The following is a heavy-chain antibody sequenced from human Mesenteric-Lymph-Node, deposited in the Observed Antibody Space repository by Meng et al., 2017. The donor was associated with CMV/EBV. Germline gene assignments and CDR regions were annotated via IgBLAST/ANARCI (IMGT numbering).Heavy chain of an antibody. Sequence: QVQLQRWGAGLLRPSETLSLTCDVYGGSFSGYYWSWIRQPPGKGLEWIGEINHSGSTNYNPSLKSRVTISVDTSKNQFSLKLSSVTAADTAVYYCARHQRWLKSEGGFNYWGQGTLVTVSS. J-gene: IGHJ4*02. CDR2: INHSGST. V-gene: IGHV4-34*01. CDR3: ARHQRWLKSEGGFNY. CDR1: GGSFSGYY. D-gene: IGHD4-23*01.